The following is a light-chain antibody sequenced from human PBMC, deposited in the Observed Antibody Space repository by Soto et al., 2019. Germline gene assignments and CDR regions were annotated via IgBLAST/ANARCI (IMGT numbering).Light chain of an antibody. J-gene: IGLJ3*02. CDR1: SSDIGGYNY. Sequence: QSALTQPASVSGSPGQSITISCTGTSSDIGGYNYVSWYQQHPDKAPKLMIYEVNNRPSGVPDRFSGSKSGSTASLTISGLQAEDEAEYYCCLSPGSLTWLFGGGTKLTVL. V-gene: IGLV2-14*03. CDR2: EVN. CDR3: CLSPGSLTWL.